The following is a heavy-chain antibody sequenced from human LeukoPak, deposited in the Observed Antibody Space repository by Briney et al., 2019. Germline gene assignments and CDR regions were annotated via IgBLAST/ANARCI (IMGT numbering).Heavy chain of an antibody. V-gene: IGHV1-2*02. Sequence: GASVKVSCKPSGYTFTGYYLHWVRQAPGQGPEWMGWINPNTGATMYSQKFQGRVTMTRDTPVSTGYMELRSLTSDDSAVYYCARDRVGSGWPRPYYFEIWGQGTLVTVSS. CDR3: ARDRVGSGWPRPYYFEI. CDR2: INPNTGAT. CDR1: GYTFTGYY. J-gene: IGHJ4*02. D-gene: IGHD6-19*01.